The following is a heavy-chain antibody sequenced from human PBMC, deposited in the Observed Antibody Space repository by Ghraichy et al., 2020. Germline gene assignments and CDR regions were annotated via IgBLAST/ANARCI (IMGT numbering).Heavy chain of an antibody. CDR1: GDSISTYTYY. J-gene: IGHJ6*03. CDR2: IHYSGDT. V-gene: IGHV4-39*01. CDR3: PRHHSDSYHYYYMDV. D-gene: IGHD3-10*01. Sequence: SETLSLTCTVSGDSISTYTYYWGWLRQPPGQGLEWIGSIHYSGDTYYSPSLKSRLTTAVDTSTNELSLKFASVTATDTATYYCPRHHSDSYHYYYMDVWGTGTSVTVSS.